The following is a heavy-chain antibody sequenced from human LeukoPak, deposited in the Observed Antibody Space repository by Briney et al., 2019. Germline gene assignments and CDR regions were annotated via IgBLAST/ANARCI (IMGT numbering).Heavy chain of an antibody. CDR1: LLTLSGYL. J-gene: IGHJ3*02. Sequence: GSLRLSCAPSLLTLSGYLVIGVGRAPGTGGEWVATIKEDGNEKYYVDSVQGRFTISRDNAKNSAYLQINSLRVETTAVYYCAAISYLAFDIWGQGTMVTVSS. CDR2: IKEDGNEK. D-gene: IGHD3-3*01. CDR3: AAISYLAFDI. V-gene: IGHV3-7*01.